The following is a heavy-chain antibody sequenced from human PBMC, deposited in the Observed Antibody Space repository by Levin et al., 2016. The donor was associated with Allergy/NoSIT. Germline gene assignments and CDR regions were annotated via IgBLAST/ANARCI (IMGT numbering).Heavy chain of an antibody. Sequence: SETLSLTCTVSGGSVSSAGYYWSWIRQPPGKGLEWIGYIYSSGSTNYNPSLKNRVTISVDTSKNQFSLKLSSVTAADTAVYYCARAEYHFDSSGSDYWGQGTLVTVSS. V-gene: IGHV4-61*08. CDR1: GGSVSSAGYY. CDR3: ARAEYHFDSSGSDY. J-gene: IGHJ4*02. CDR2: IYSSGST. D-gene: IGHD3-22*01.